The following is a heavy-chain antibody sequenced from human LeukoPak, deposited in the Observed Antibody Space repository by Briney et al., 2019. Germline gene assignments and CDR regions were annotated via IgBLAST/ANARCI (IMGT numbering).Heavy chain of an antibody. D-gene: IGHD1-26*01. J-gene: IGHJ4*02. CDR1: GYTFTNFD. CDR3: ARVGYSNSYDY. Sequence: GGSVKVSCKASGYTFTNFDINWVRQATGQGLEWMGWMNPNTGNAGYAQKFQDRVTITWDASISTAYMDLSSLRSGDTAVYYCARVGYSNSYDYWGQGTQVTVSP. CDR2: MNPNTGNA. V-gene: IGHV1-8*01.